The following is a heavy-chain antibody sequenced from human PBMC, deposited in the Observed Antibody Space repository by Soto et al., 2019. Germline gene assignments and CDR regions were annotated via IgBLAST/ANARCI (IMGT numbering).Heavy chain of an antibody. CDR1: GGSISSGGYY. CDR2: IYYSGST. Sequence: QVQLQESGPGLVKPSQTLSLTCTVSGGSISSGGYYWSWIRQHPGKGLEWIGYIYYSGSTYYNPSLKSRVTISVDPSKYQFSLKLSSVTAADTAVYYCARASHYGDPYYYGMDVWGQGTTVTVSS. J-gene: IGHJ6*02. D-gene: IGHD4-17*01. CDR3: ARASHYGDPYYYGMDV. V-gene: IGHV4-31*03.